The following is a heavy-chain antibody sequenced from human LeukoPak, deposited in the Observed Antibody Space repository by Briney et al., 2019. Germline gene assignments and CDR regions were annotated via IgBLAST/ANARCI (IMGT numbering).Heavy chain of an antibody. CDR3: ARDDVVSRTGLGDS. V-gene: IGHV3-74*01. D-gene: IGHD5/OR15-5a*01. CDR2: INSDGSHT. J-gene: IGHJ4*02. Sequence: PGGSLRLSCAASGFTFSNYWMQWVRQAPGKRLTSVSHINSDGSHTTYAASVKGRFTISRDNVKNTVYLHMNTLRAEDTAVYYCARDDVVSRTGLGDSWGQGTLVTVSA. CDR1: GFTFSNYW.